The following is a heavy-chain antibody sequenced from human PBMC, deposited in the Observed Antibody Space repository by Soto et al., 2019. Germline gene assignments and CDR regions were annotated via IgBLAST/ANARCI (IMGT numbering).Heavy chain of an antibody. Sequence: EVQLVESAGDSIQRGGSLRLFCAASGITFSDYSMHWVRQAPGKGLEWVSYISSRGGTEYYTDSVKGRFTISRDNSKNSLYLQMNSLRDEDTAVYYCARGKVFAWGLDAFDVWGRGTLVTVST. V-gene: IGHV3-48*02. CDR2: ISSRGGTE. D-gene: IGHD3-10*02. J-gene: IGHJ3*01. CDR3: ARGKVFAWGLDAFDV. CDR1: GITFSDYS.